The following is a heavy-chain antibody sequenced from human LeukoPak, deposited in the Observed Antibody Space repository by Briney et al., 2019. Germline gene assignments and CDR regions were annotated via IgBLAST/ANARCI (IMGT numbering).Heavy chain of an antibody. CDR3: ASARYFDWFKFSAFDY. Sequence: SETLSLTCTVSGGSISSYYWSWIRQPPGKGLEWIGYIYYSGSTNYNPSLKSRVTISVDTSKNQFSLKLSSVTAADTAVYYCASARYFDWFKFSAFDYWGQGTLVTVSS. CDR2: IYYSGST. J-gene: IGHJ4*02. D-gene: IGHD3-9*01. V-gene: IGHV4-59*08. CDR1: GGSISSYY.